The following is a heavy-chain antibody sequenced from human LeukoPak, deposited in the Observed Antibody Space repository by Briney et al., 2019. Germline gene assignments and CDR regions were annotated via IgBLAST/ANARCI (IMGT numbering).Heavy chain of an antibody. J-gene: IGHJ5*02. Sequence: PGGSLRLPCAASGFTFGSYAMTWVRQAPGKGLEWVSSIDASGGSTYYADSVKGRFTISRDNSKNTFYLQMNTLRADDTAVYYCAKGSGSGWYGWFAPWGQGTLVTVSS. D-gene: IGHD6-19*01. CDR3: AKGSGSGWYGWFAP. V-gene: IGHV3-23*01. CDR1: GFTFGSYA. CDR2: IDASGGST.